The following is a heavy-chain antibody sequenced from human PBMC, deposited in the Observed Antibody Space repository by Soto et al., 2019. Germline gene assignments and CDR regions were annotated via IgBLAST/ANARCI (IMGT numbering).Heavy chain of an antibody. Sequence: GGSLRLSCAASGFTFSSYSMNWVRQAPGKGLEWVSSISSSSSYIYYADSVKGRFTISRDNAKNSLYLQMNSLRAEDTAVYYCARDVGYCSGGSCRNDAFDIWGQGTMVPVSS. CDR2: ISSSSSYI. J-gene: IGHJ3*02. V-gene: IGHV3-21*01. CDR1: GFTFSSYS. D-gene: IGHD2-15*01. CDR3: ARDVGYCSGGSCRNDAFDI.